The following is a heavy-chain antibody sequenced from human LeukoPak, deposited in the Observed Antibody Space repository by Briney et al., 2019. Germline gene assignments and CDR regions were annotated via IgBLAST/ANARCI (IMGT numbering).Heavy chain of an antibody. V-gene: IGHV3-23*01. Sequence: GGSLRLSCAASGFTFSSYGMTWVRQAPGKGLEWVSAISGSGGNTYYADSVKGRLTISRDNSKNTLYLQMNSLRAEGTAVYYCAKRAYCTSASCLFYFDYWGQGTLVTVSS. CDR2: ISGSGGNT. CDR1: GFTFSSYG. J-gene: IGHJ4*02. D-gene: IGHD2-2*01. CDR3: AKRAYCTSASCLFYFDY.